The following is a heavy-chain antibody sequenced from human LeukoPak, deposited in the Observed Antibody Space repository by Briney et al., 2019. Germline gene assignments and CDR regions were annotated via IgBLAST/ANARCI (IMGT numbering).Heavy chain of an antibody. V-gene: IGHV4-59*12. CDR2: IYYSGST. CDR3: ARDPSIVVVTGNDY. Sequence: SETLSLTCTVSGGSISSYYWSWIRQPPGKGLEWIGYIYYSGSTNYNPSLKSRVTISVDTSKNQFSLKLSSVTAADTAVYYCARDPSIVVVTGNDYWGQGTLVTVSS. D-gene: IGHD2-21*02. CDR1: GGSISSYY. J-gene: IGHJ4*02.